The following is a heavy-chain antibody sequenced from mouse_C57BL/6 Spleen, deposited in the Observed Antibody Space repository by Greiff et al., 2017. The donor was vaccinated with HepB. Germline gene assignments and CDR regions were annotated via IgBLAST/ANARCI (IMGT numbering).Heavy chain of an antibody. CDR2: IYPGSGNT. J-gene: IGHJ2*01. CDR3: AREAHYYGSPYFDY. Sequence: VQLQQSGAELVRPGASVKLSCKASGYTFTDYYINWVKQRPGQGLEWIARIYPGSGNTYYNEKFKGKATLTAEKSSSTAYMQLSSLTSEDSAVYFCAREAHYYGSPYFDYWGQGTTLTVSS. D-gene: IGHD1-1*01. CDR1: GYTFTDYY. V-gene: IGHV1-76*01.